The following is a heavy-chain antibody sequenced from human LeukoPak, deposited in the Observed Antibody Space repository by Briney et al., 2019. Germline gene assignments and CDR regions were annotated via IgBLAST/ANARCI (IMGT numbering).Heavy chain of an antibody. CDR3: ARGARAGYNLEPFDY. V-gene: IGHV4-59*08. CDR2: IYYSVAT. Sequence: SETLSLTCTVSGGSMSSYYWSWIRQPPGKGLEWIGYIYYSVATKYNPSLKSRVTISVDTFKNQFSLKLSSVTASDTAVYYCARGARAGYNLEPFDYWGQGTLVTVSS. D-gene: IGHD5-24*01. J-gene: IGHJ4*02. CDR1: GGSMSSYY.